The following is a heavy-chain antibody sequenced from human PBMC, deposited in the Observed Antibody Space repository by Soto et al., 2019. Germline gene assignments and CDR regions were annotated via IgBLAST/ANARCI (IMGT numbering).Heavy chain of an antibody. V-gene: IGHV3-66*01. Sequence: EVQLVESGGGLVQPGGSLRLSCAASGFTVSNNYMRWVRQAPGKGLEWVSLIYSGGATYYADSVKGRFTISRDNSKNTLYLQMNRGRAEDTAVYYCARDGTYNWVGGQGILVTVSS. CDR1: GFTVSNNY. J-gene: IGHJ4*02. D-gene: IGHD1-1*01. CDR3: ARDGTYNWV. CDR2: IYSGGAT.